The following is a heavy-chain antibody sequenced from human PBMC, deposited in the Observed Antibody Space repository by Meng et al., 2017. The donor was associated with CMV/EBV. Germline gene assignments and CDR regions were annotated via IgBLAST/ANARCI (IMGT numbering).Heavy chain of an antibody. CDR3: ATGGSTTDHREIDWFDP. D-gene: IGHD3-16*01. CDR1: GYTLTELS. Sequence: VHMAQSGAEGKKPGASVKVSCKVSGYTLTELSMHWVRQAPGKGFEWMGGFDPEDGETIYAQKFQGRVTMTEDTSTDTAYMELSSLRSEDTAVYYCATGGSTTDHREIDWFDPWGQGTLVTVSS. V-gene: IGHV1-24*01. CDR2: FDPEDGET. J-gene: IGHJ5*02.